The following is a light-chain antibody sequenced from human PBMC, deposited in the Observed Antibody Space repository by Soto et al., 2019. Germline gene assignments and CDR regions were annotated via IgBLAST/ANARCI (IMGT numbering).Light chain of an antibody. J-gene: IGLJ1*01. CDR2: EVS. Sequence: QSVLTQPPSASGSPGQSVTISCTGTSSDVGGYNYVSWYQQHPGKAPKVMIYEVSKRPSGVPDRFSGSKSGNTASLTVSGLQAEDEADYYCQSLNVFGTGTKLTVL. CDR1: SSDVGGYNY. CDR3: QSLNV. V-gene: IGLV2-8*01.